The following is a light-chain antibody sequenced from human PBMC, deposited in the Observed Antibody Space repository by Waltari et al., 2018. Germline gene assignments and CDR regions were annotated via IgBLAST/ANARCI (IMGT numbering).Light chain of an antibody. CDR1: SNDVGGYNS. CDR2: DVS. J-gene: IGLJ2*01. CDR3: SSQSSNDVVL. Sequence: QSALTQPAAVSGSPGQSVPIFCAGTSNDVGGYNSVSWYQEHPGQAPRVIIYDVSDRPSGVSDRFSGSTSGNTASLTISGLQAEDEADYYCSSQSSNDVVLFGGGTKLTVL. V-gene: IGLV2-14*01.